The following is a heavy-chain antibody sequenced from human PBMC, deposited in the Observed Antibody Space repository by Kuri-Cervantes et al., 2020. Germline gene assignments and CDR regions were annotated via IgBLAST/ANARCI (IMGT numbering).Heavy chain of an antibody. Sequence: GGSLRLSCAASGFTFSSYWMHWVRQAPGKGLVWVSCINSDGSSTSYADSVKCRFTISRDNAKNTLYLQMNSLRAEDTAVYYCAKVGYSSGWAFEYWGQGTLVTVSS. V-gene: IGHV3-74*01. CDR3: AKVGYSSGWAFEY. D-gene: IGHD6-19*01. J-gene: IGHJ4*02. CDR1: GFTFSSYW. CDR2: INSDGSST.